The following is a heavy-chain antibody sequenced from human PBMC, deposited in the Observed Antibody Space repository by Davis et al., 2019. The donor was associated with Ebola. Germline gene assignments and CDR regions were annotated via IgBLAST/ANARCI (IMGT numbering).Heavy chain of an antibody. CDR3: TTLRVGAPYYYYYMDV. J-gene: IGHJ6*03. V-gene: IGHV3-73*01. CDR1: GFTFSSYG. D-gene: IGHD1-26*01. Sequence: GESLKISCAASGFTFSSYGMHWVRQASGKGLEWVGRIRSKANSYATAYAASVKGRFTISRDDSKNTAYLQMNSLKTEDTAVYYCTTLRVGAPYYYYYMDVWGKGTTVTVSS. CDR2: IRSKANSYAT.